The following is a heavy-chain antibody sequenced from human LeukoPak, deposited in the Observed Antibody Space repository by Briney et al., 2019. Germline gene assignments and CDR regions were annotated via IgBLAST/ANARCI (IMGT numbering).Heavy chain of an antibody. CDR1: GGTFSSYA. CDR2: IIPILGIA. J-gene: IGHJ6*02. V-gene: IGHV1-69*04. D-gene: IGHD2-15*01. CDR3: ARDCSGGSCYLGQSPAAVYYYGMDV. Sequence: SVKVSCKASGGTFSSYAISWVRQAPGQGLEWMGRIIPILGIANYAQKFQGRVTITADKSTSTAYMELSSLRSEDTAAYYCARDCSGGSCYLGQSPAAVYYYGMDVWGQGTTVTVSS.